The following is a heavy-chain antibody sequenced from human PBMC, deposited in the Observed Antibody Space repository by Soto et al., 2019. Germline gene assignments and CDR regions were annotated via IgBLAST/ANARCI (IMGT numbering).Heavy chain of an antibody. V-gene: IGHV3-30-3*01. CDR2: ISYDGSNK. J-gene: IGHJ2*01. CDR1: GFTFSSYA. Sequence: QVQLVESGGGVVQPGRSLRLSCAASGFTFSSYAMHRVRQAPGKGLEWVAVISYDGSNKYYADSVKGRFTISRDNYKNTLYLQMNSLRAEDTAVYYCARPLWRDDYNWGYFDLWGRGTLVTVSS. D-gene: IGHD4-4*01. CDR3: ARPLWRDDYNWGYFDL.